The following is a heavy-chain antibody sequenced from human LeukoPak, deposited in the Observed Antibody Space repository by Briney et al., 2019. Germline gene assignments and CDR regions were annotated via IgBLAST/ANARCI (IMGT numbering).Heavy chain of an antibody. D-gene: IGHD4-17*01. J-gene: IGHJ4*02. CDR2: IYTSGST. V-gene: IGHV4-61*02. Sequence: PSQTLSLTCTVSGGSISSGSYYWSWIRQPAGKGLEWIGRIYTSGSTNYNPSLKSRVTISVDTSKNQFSLKLSSVTAADTAVYYCARDSSTVKTSYFDYWGQGTLVTVSS. CDR3: ARDSSTVKTSYFDY. CDR1: GGSISSGSYY.